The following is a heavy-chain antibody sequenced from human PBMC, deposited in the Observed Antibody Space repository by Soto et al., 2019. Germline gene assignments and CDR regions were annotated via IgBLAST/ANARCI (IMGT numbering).Heavy chain of an antibody. D-gene: IGHD2-2*01. CDR3: ARRLGYCSSTSCYAFAY. J-gene: IGHJ4*02. CDR1: GFTFSDYY. CDR2: ISRGGSTI. Sequence: QVQLVESGGGLVKPAGSLRLSCAASGFTFSDYYMSWIRQAPGKGLEWVSYISRGGSTIYYADSVKGRFTISRDNAKNSLYLQMNSLRAEDTAVYYCARRLGYCSSTSCYAFAYWGQGTLVTVSS. V-gene: IGHV3-11*01.